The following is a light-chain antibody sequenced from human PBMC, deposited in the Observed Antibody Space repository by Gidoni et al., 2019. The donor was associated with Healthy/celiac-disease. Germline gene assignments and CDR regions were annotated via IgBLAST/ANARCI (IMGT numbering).Light chain of an antibody. CDR2: DVS. CDR1: SRDVGGYNY. Sequence: QSALTQPASVAGSPGQAITIPCTGTSRDVGGYNYVSWYQQHPGKAPKLMIYDVSNRPSGVSNRFSGSKSGNPASLTISGLQAEDEADYYCSSYTSSSTLDWVFGGGTKLTVL. V-gene: IGLV2-14*01. J-gene: IGLJ3*02. CDR3: SSYTSSSTLDWV.